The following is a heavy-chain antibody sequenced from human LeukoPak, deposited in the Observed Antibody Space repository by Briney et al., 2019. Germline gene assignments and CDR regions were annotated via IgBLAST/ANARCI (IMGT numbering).Heavy chain of an antibody. CDR3: AKDASSGWYYYYYFYGMDV. J-gene: IGHJ6*02. CDR1: GFTFDDYA. CDR2: VRWNSGSI. Sequence: GGSLRLSCAVSGFTFDDYAMHWVRQAPGKGLEWVAGVRWNSGSIGYADSVKGRFTISRDNAKNSLYLQMNSLRAEDTALYYCAKDASSGWYYYYYFYGMDVWGQGTTVTVSS. V-gene: IGHV3-9*01. D-gene: IGHD6-19*01.